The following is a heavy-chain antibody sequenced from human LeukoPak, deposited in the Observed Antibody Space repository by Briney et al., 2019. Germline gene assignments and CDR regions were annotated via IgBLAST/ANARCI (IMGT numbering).Heavy chain of an antibody. V-gene: IGHV1-69*06. CDR3: ARDRRMGGNSYFDY. CDR1: GGTFSSCA. Sequence: GASVKVSCKASGGTFSSCAISWVRQAPGQGLEWMGRIIPIFGTANYAQKFQGRVTITADKSTSTAYMELSSLRSEDTAVYYCARDRRMGGNSYFDYWGQGTLVTVSS. CDR2: IIPIFGTA. D-gene: IGHD4-23*01. J-gene: IGHJ4*02.